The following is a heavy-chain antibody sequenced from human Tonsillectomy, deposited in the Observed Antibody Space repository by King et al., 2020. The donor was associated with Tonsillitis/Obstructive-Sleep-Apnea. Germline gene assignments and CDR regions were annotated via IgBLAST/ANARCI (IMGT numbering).Heavy chain of an antibody. CDR3: ARARYDYGDIYFDQ. CDR2: INPYDGGT. D-gene: IGHD4-17*01. V-gene: IGHV1-2*06. J-gene: IGHJ4*02. Sequence: QLVQSGAEVKRPGASVKVTCKASGYSFTGYYMHWVRQAPGQGLEWMGRINPYDGGTDYAQKFQGRVTMTRDTSINSAYLELSRLRSDDTAVFYCARARYDYGDIYFDQWGQGTLVTVSS. CDR1: GYSFTGYY.